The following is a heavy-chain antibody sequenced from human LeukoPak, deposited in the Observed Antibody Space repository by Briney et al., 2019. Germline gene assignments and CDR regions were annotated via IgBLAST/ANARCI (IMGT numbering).Heavy chain of an antibody. Sequence: PGGSLRLSCSASGFTFSSYWMHWVRQAPGKGLVWVSRINSDGSSTSYADSVKGRFTISRDNAENSLYLQMNSLRAEDTAVYYCARARSALGYFDYWGQGTLVTVSS. V-gene: IGHV3-74*01. CDR1: GFTFSSYW. J-gene: IGHJ4*02. D-gene: IGHD3-16*01. CDR3: ARARSALGYFDY. CDR2: INSDGSST.